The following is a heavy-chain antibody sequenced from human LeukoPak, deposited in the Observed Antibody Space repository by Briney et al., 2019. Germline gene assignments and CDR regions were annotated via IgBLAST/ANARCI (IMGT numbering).Heavy chain of an antibody. CDR2: INGRGDNT. J-gene: IGHJ5*02. Sequence: GSLRLSCAASGVFISSYAMSWVRQAPGKGLEWVSAINGRGDNTYYADFVKGRFTISRDNSKSTVYLQMNSLRTEDTAVYYCAKDRVSPGFNWFDPWGQGTLVTVSS. CDR3: AKDRVSPGFNWFDP. D-gene: IGHD2/OR15-2a*01. CDR1: GVFISSYA. V-gene: IGHV3-23*01.